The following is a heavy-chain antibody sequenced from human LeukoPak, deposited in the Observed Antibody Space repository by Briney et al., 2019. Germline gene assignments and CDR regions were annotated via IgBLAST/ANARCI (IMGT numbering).Heavy chain of an antibody. CDR1: GFKFDDYG. V-gene: IGHV3-20*04. J-gene: IGHJ5*02. Sequence: GGSLRLSCAASGFKFDDYGMSWVRQAPGKGLEWVCDINWNGAWTGYADSVKGRFTISRDNAKNSLYLQMNSLRAEDTALYYYAGYYYDSSRGFDLWGQGTLVTVSA. D-gene: IGHD3-22*01. CDR2: INWNGAWT. CDR3: AGYYYDSSRGFDL.